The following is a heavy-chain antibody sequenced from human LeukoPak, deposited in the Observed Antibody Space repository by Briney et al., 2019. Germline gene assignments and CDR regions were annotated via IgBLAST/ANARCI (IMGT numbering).Heavy chain of an antibody. CDR1: GFTFSTYA. D-gene: IGHD3-16*01. Sequence: PGGSLRLSCAASGFTFSTYAMSWVRQAPGKGLEWVSVVSGTGGRTYYADSVKGRFTISRDNSKNTLYLQMNSLRAEDTAVYYCARDWVDYWGQGTLVTVSS. CDR2: VSGTGGRT. V-gene: IGHV3-23*01. J-gene: IGHJ4*02. CDR3: ARDWVDY.